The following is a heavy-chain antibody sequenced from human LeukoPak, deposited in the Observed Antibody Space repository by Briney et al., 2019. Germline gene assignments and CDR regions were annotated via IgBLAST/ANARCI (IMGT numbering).Heavy chain of an antibody. CDR1: GYSFTSYW. CDR3: TRGAAAGHGPYYFDY. CDR2: IYPGDSDT. J-gene: IGHJ4*02. Sequence: PGESLKISCKGSGYSFTSYWIGWVRQMPGKGLEWMGIIYPGDSDTRYSPSFQGQVTISADKSISTAYLQWSSLKAPDTAMYYCTRGAAAGHGPYYFDYWGQGTLVTVSS. D-gene: IGHD6-13*01. V-gene: IGHV5-51*01.